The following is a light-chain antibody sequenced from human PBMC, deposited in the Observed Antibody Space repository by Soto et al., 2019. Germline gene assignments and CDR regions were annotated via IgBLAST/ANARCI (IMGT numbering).Light chain of an antibody. CDR1: TSNIGTFY. CDR3: AAWDDNLNAYV. V-gene: IGLV1-47*02. J-gene: IGLJ1*01. CDR2: LGD. Sequence: QLVLTQPPSASSTPGQTVTISCSGSTSNIGTFYVYWYQHPPGTAPKLLIYLGDQRASGVSDRFSGSKSGTSASLAINGLRSDDEADYYCAAWDDNLNAYVFGSGTKLTVL.